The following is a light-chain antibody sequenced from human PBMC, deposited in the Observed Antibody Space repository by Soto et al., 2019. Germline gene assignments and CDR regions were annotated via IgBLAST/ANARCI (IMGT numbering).Light chain of an antibody. CDR2: EDY. CDR1: NTDVENYNF. CDR3: CSHAGFNTPYV. Sequence: QSLLTQPASVSVSPGQSITIACTGINTDVENYNFVSWYQQRPGKAPKLMIYEDYKRPSGVSNRFSGSKSGNTASLTISGLQTEDEADYYCCSHAGFNTPYVFATGTKVTVL. V-gene: IGLV2-23*01. J-gene: IGLJ1*01.